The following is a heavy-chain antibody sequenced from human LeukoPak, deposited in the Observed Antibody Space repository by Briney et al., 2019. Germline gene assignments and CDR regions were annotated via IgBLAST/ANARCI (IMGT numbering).Heavy chain of an antibody. CDR1: GFTFSSHS. CDR2: ISSRSSTI. J-gene: IGHJ4*02. CDR3: ARDGYYYGSGSYYKVDFDY. Sequence: GGSLRLSCAASGFTFSSHSMNWVRQAPGKGLEWVSYISSRSSTIYYADSVKGRFTISRDNAKNSLYLQMNSLRAEDTAVYYCARDGYYYGSGSYYKVDFDYWGQGTLVTVSS. V-gene: IGHV3-48*01. D-gene: IGHD3-10*01.